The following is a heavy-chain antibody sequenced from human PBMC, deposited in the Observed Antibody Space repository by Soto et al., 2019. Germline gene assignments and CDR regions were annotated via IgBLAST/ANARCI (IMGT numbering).Heavy chain of an antibody. D-gene: IGHD6-13*01. V-gene: IGHV4-4*07. CDR1: GGSIGTYY. CDR2: IYRSGGT. Sequence: QVQLQESGPGLVKSSETLSLTCTVSGGSIGTYYWSWIRLPAGKGLEWIGRIYRSGGTNYNPSVKSRVTMSVDTSKNKFSLKLSSVTAADTAVYYCARGAAAGVDYGMDVWGQGTTVTVSS. J-gene: IGHJ6*02. CDR3: ARGAAAGVDYGMDV.